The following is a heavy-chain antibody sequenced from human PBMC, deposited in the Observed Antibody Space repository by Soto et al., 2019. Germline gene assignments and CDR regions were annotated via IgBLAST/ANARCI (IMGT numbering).Heavy chain of an antibody. V-gene: IGHV1-3*04. CDR2: INTGSGNT. CDR1: GYTFTNYA. D-gene: IGHD6-19*01. J-gene: IGHJ4*02. CDR3: ARVPHGYNTGWYDPRPFDY. Sequence: ASVKVSCKASGYTFTNYAMHWVRQAPGQRLEWMGWINTGSGNTRYSQRFQDRVTITRDTSATTAYMELSSLRSEDTAVYYCARVPHGYNTGWYDPRPFDYWGQGTLVTVSS.